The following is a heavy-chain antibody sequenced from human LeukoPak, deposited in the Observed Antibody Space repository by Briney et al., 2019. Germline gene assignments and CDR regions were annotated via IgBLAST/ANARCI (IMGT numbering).Heavy chain of an antibody. CDR2: IKSKTDGGTT. J-gene: IGHJ4*02. CDR1: GFTFSNAW. Sequence: GGSLRLSCAASGFTFSNAWMSWVRQAPGKGLEWVGRIKSKTDGGTTDYAAPVKGRFTISRDDSKNTLYLQMNSLRAEDTAVYYCARAQRYARELLPNYYFDYWGQGTLVTVSS. CDR3: ARAQRYARELLPNYYFDY. D-gene: IGHD3-10*01. V-gene: IGHV3-15*01.